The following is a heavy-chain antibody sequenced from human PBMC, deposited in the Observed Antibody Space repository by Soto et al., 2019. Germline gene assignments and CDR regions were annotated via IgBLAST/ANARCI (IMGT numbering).Heavy chain of an antibody. CDR1: GFTFSSYG. CDR2: IWYDGSNK. CDR3: ARDPGRPTVTTDAFDI. J-gene: IGHJ3*02. V-gene: IGHV3-33*01. D-gene: IGHD4-17*01. Sequence: PGGSLRLSCAASGFTFSSYGMHWVRQAPGKGLEWVAVIWYDGSNKYYADSVKGRFTISRDNSKNTLYLQMNSLRAEDTAVYYCARDPGRPTVTTDAFDIWGQGTMVTVSS.